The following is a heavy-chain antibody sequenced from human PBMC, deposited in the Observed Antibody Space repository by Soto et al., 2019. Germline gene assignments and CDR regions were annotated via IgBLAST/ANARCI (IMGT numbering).Heavy chain of an antibody. CDR2: ISGSGGST. D-gene: IGHD1-20*01. CDR3: VGRAITATTNCGAVDV. V-gene: IGHV3-23*01. Sequence: PGGSLRLSCAASGFTFSSYAMSWVRQAPGKGLEWVSAISGSGGSTYYADSVKGRFTISRDNSKNTLYLQMNSLRAEDTAVYFCVGRAITATTNCGAVDVWGQGTVVTVSS. J-gene: IGHJ3*01. CDR1: GFTFSSYA.